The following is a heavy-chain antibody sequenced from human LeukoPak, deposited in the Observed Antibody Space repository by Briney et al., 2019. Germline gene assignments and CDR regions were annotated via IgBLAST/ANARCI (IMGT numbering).Heavy chain of an antibody. CDR1: GGTFSSYA. Sequence: SVKVSCKASGGTFSSYAFSWVRQAPGQGLEWMGGIIPIFGTANYAQNFQGRVTITADTSTSTAYMELSSLTSDDTAVYYCARGSRTGWYYFDYWGQGTLVTVSS. CDR3: ARGSRTGWYYFDY. J-gene: IGHJ4*02. D-gene: IGHD6-19*01. CDR2: IIPIFGTA. V-gene: IGHV1-69*06.